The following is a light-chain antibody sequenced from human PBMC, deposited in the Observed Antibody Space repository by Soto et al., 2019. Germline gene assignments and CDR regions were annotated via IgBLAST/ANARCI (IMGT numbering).Light chain of an antibody. Sequence: QSALTQSASVSGSPGQSITISCTGTSSDVGGYNYVSWYQQHPGKAPKLMIYDVTNRPSGVSNRFSGSKSGNTASLTISGLQSEDEADYYCSSYTSSNIPRVFGGGTKLTVL. CDR3: SSYTSSNIPRV. CDR1: SSDVGGYNY. V-gene: IGLV2-14*01. CDR2: DVT. J-gene: IGLJ3*02.